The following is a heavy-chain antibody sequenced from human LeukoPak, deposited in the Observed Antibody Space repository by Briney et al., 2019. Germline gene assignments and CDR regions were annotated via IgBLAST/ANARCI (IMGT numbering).Heavy chain of an antibody. J-gene: IGHJ4*02. CDR2: IYYSGST. D-gene: IGHD5-12*01. CDR1: GGSVSSGSYY. CDR3: AGVLVEATTLIDY. V-gene: IGHV4-61*01. Sequence: SETLSLTCTVSGGSVSSGSYYWSWIRQPPGKGLEWIGYIYYSGSTNYNPSLKSRVTISVDTSKNQFSLKLSSVTAADTAVYYCAGVLVEATTLIDYWGQGTLVTVSS.